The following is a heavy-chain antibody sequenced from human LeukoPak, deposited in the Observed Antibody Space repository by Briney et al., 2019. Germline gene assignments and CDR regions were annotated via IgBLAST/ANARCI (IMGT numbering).Heavy chain of an antibody. CDR3: ARGGSYLSAFDI. V-gene: IGHV3-23*01. CDR2: ISPSGGST. J-gene: IGHJ3*02. D-gene: IGHD1-26*01. Sequence: SGGSLRLSCAASGFTFSNYAMSCVRQAPGKGLEWVSSISPSGGSTYYSDSVKGRFTISRDNSKNTLYLQMNSLRAEDTAVYYCARGGSYLSAFDIWGQGTMVTVSS. CDR1: GFTFSNYA.